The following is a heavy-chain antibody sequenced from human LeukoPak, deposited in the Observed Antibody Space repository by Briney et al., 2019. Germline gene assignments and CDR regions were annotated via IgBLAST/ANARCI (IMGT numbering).Heavy chain of an antibody. D-gene: IGHD6-13*01. V-gene: IGHV3-66*01. CDR2: IYSGGYT. Sequence: GGSLRLSCAASGFTVSSNYMTWVRQALGKGLEWVSIIYSGGYTDYADSVKGGFIIATDNSKNTLYLQLNSLRVEDTAVYYCARGGSSWQNYLDYWGQGSLVTVSS. CDR1: GFTVSSNY. J-gene: IGHJ4*02. CDR3: ARGGSSWQNYLDY.